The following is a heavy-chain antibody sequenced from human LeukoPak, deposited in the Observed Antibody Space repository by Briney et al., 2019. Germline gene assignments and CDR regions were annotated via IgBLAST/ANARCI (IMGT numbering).Heavy chain of an antibody. CDR2: INPNSGNT. J-gene: IGHJ5*02. D-gene: IGHD3-10*01. CDR1: GYTLTELS. Sequence: GASVKVSCKVSGYTLTELSMHWVRQAPGKGLEWMGWINPNSGNTNYAQKLQGRVTMTTDTSTSTAYMELRSLRSDDTAVYYCARDFGHLYYYGSGSPVDWFDPWGQGTLVTVSS. V-gene: IGHV1-18*01. CDR3: ARDFGHLYYYGSGSPVDWFDP.